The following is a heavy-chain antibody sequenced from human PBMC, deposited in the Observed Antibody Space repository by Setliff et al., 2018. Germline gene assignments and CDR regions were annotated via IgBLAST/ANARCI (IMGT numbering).Heavy chain of an antibody. Sequence: ASVKVSCKASGYTFSDYGVSWVRQAPGQGLERMGWISPHSGRAFYAPQFQDRVIMTTDTSTNTAYLDLRSLRSDDTAVYYCERLVRYCTATACQRTSGDDLWGRGTLVTVSS. J-gene: IGHJ5*02. CDR2: ISPHSGRA. CDR3: ERLVRYCTATACQRTSGDDL. V-gene: IGHV1-18*01. CDR1: GYTFSDYG. D-gene: IGHD2-8*01.